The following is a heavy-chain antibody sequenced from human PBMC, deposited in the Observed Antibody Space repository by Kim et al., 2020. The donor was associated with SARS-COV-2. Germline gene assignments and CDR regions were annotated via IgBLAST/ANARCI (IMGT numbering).Heavy chain of an antibody. Sequence: GGSLRLSCAASGFTFSDHYMDWVRQAPGKGLEWVGRIRRRANSYTTEYAASVKGRFTISRDDSKNSLYLQMNSLKTEDTAVYYCAGAFCGGGACYSGDYSGQGTLVTVSS. J-gene: IGHJ4*02. D-gene: IGHD2-21*01. V-gene: IGHV3-72*01. CDR1: GFTFSDHY. CDR3: AGAFCGGGACYSGDY. CDR2: IRRRANSYTT.